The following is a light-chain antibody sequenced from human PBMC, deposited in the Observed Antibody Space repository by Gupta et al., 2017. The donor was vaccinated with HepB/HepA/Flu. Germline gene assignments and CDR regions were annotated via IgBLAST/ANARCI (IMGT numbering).Light chain of an antibody. CDR1: QSVLYSSNNKNY. CDR2: WAS. CDR3: QQYYDTPLT. Sequence: IVMTQSPDSLAVSLGERATINCKSSQSVLYSSNNKNYLAWYHQKPGQPPKLLIYWASTRESGVPDRFSGSGSGTDFTLTISSLQAEDVAVYYCQQYYDTPLTFGQGTKVEIK. V-gene: IGKV4-1*01. J-gene: IGKJ1*01.